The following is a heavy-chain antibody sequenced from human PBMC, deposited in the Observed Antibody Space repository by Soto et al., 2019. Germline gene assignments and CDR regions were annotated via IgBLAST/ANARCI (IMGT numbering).Heavy chain of an antibody. CDR1: GFTFSSYS. CDR2: ISSSSSYI. J-gene: IGHJ6*02. Sequence: EVQLVESGGGLVKPGGSLRLSCAASGFTFSSYSMNWVRQAPGKGLEWVSSISSSSSYIYYAGSVKGRFTISRDNAKNSLYLQMNSLRAEDTAVYYCARDISLDYGDYGVRGYGMDVWGQGTTVTVSS. D-gene: IGHD4-17*01. CDR3: ARDISLDYGDYGVRGYGMDV. V-gene: IGHV3-21*01.